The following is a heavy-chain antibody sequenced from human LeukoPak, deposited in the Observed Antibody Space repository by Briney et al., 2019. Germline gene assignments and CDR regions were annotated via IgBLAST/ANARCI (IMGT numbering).Heavy chain of an antibody. V-gene: IGHV3-7*01. D-gene: IGHD3-10*01. CDR1: GFTFSSYW. J-gene: IGHJ4*02. Sequence: GGSLRLSCAASGFTFSSYWMGWVRQAPGKGLACVANIKTDGSETYYVDSVKGRFTISRDNAKNSLFLQMNSLRAEDTAIYYCVSAIRGSPIDYWGQGTLVSVPS. CDR3: VSAIRGSPIDY. CDR2: IKTDGSET.